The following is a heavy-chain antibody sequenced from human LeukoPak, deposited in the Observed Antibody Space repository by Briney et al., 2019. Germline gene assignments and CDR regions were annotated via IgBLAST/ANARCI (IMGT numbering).Heavy chain of an antibody. CDR2: IWYDGSNK. CDR3: ARVRDSSSWYGGFDY. CDR1: GFTFSSYG. V-gene: IGHV3-33*01. D-gene: IGHD6-13*01. Sequence: GGYLRLYCAASGFTFSSYGMHWVRQAPGKGLEWVAVIWYDGSNKYYADSVKGRFTISRDNSKNTLYLQMNSLRAEDTAVYYCARVRDSSSWYGGFDYWGQGTLVTVSS. J-gene: IGHJ4*02.